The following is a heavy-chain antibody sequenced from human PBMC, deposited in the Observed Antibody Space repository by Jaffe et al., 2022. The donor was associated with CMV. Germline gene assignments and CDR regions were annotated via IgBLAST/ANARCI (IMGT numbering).Heavy chain of an antibody. CDR2: IIPILGIA. V-gene: IGHV1-69*09. CDR3: AREDTPDILTGYYYYYYMDV. J-gene: IGHJ6*03. CDR1: GGTFSSYA. Sequence: QVQLVQSGAEVKKPGSSVKVSCKASGGTFSSYAISWVRQAPGQGLEWMGRIIPILGIANYAQKFQGRVTITADKSTSTAYMELSSLRSEDTAVYYCAREDTPDILTGYYYYYYMDVWGKGTTVTVSS. D-gene: IGHD3-9*01.